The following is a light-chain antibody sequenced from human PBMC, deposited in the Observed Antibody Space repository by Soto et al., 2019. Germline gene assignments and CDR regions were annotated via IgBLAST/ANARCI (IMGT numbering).Light chain of an antibody. J-gene: IGKJ1*01. CDR3: QQYYSYPRT. CDR1: QGVSSY. V-gene: IGKV1-8*01. Sequence: AIRMTQSPSSFSASTGDRVTITCRASQGVSSYLAWYQQKPGKAPKLLMFAASTLQSGVPSRFSGSGSGTDFTLTISSLQSADFATYDCQQYYSYPRTFGQGTKVEIK. CDR2: AAS.